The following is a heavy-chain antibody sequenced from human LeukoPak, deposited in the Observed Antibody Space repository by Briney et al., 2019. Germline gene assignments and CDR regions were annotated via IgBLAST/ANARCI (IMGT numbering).Heavy chain of an antibody. CDR3: ARAAYSSGYSSWWLYYFDY. J-gene: IGHJ4*02. CDR1: LGSISPYY. Sequence: SETLSLPCSVSLGSISPYYWSWIRQPTGKGREWIGYIYQSGSTNYNPSLTSRVTISEDTSKNQSYPKLSSVTAADTAVYYCARAAYSSGYSSWWLYYFDYWGQGTLVTVSS. D-gene: IGHD6-13*01. CDR2: IYQSGST. V-gene: IGHV4-59*01.